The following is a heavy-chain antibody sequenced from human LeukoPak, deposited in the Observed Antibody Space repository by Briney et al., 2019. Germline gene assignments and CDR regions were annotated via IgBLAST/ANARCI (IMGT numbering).Heavy chain of an antibody. CDR1: GFTFSNYA. Sequence: PGGSLRLSCAASGFTFSNYAMSWVRQAPGKGLEWVSSISSSSSYIYYADSVKGRFTISRDNAKNSLYLQMNSLRAEDTAVYYCARAPYCSSTSCPHDAFDIWGQGTMVTVSS. D-gene: IGHD2-2*01. V-gene: IGHV3-21*01. CDR2: ISSSSSYI. CDR3: ARAPYCSSTSCPHDAFDI. J-gene: IGHJ3*02.